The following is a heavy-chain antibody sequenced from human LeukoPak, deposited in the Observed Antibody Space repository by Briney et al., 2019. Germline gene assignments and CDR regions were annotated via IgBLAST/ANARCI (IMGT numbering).Heavy chain of an antibody. CDR2: ISWSSGSI. V-gene: IGHV3-9*01. CDR3: ARRPLSSGPYYYGMDV. Sequence: PGRSLRLSCAASGFTFDDYAMHWVRQPPGKGLEWVSGISWSSGSIGYADSVKGRFTISRDNAKNSLYLQMNSLRAEDTAVYYCARRPLSSGPYYYGMDVWGQGTTVTVSS. D-gene: IGHD6-19*01. CDR1: GFTFDDYA. J-gene: IGHJ6*02.